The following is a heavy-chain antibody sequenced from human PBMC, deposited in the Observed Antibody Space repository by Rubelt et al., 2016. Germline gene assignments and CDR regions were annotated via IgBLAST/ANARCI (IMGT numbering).Heavy chain of an antibody. V-gene: IGHV3-21*01. CDR2: ISSSSSYI. CDR3: ARELSVVPAAMAY. J-gene: IGHJ4*02. Sequence: VESGGGLVKPGGSLRLSCAASGFTFSSYSMNWVRQAPGKGLEWVSSISSSSSYIYYADSVKGRFTISRDNAKNSLYLQMNSLRAEDTAVYYCARELSVVPAAMAYWGQGTLVTVSS. CDR1: GFTFSSYS. D-gene: IGHD2-2*01.